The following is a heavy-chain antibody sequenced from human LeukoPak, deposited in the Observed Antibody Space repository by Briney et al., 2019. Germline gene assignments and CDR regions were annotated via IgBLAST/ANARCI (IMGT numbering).Heavy chain of an antibody. CDR1: GFSVSNNY. Sequence: HPGGSLRLSCAASGFSVSNNYLSWVRQPPGKGLEWVSVIHSGGRTKYADSVRDRSTISRDTAKNTVYLQMNSLRVDDTAAYYCARPGSASGYWVHWGQGTLATVSS. CDR2: IHSGGRT. CDR3: ARPGSASGYWVH. J-gene: IGHJ4*02. D-gene: IGHD3-3*01. V-gene: IGHV3-66*01.